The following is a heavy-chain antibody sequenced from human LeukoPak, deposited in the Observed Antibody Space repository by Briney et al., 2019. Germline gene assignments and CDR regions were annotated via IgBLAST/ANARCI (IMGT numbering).Heavy chain of an antibody. V-gene: IGHV3-21*01. D-gene: IGHD3-22*01. CDR2: ISSSSSYI. CDR1: GFTFSSYS. Sequence: GSLRLSCAASGFTFSSYSMNWVRQAPGKGLEWVSSISSSSSYIYYADSVKGRFTISRDNAKNSLYLQMNSLRAEDTAVYYCARRVGYYYDSSGYLDYWGQGTLVTVSS. CDR3: ARRVGYYYDSSGYLDY. J-gene: IGHJ4*02.